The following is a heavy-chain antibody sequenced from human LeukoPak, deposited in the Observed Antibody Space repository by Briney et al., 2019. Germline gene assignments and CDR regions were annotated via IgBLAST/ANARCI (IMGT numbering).Heavy chain of an antibody. CDR1: GYTFTSYD. D-gene: IGHD3-10*01. Sequence: VASVKVSCKASGYTFTSYDINWVRQATGQGLEWMGWMNPNSGNTGYAQKFQGRVTMTRNTSISTAYMEMSSLRSADTAVYYCAGGDYYYGSGSYGYWGQGTLGTVSS. J-gene: IGHJ4*02. CDR2: MNPNSGNT. V-gene: IGHV1-8*01. CDR3: AGGDYYYGSGSYGY.